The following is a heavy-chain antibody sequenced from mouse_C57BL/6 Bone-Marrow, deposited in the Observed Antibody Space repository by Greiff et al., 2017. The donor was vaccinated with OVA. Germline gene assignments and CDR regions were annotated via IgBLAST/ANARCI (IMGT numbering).Heavy chain of an antibody. CDR1: GFTFSNYW. D-gene: IGHD1-1*01. V-gene: IGHV6-3*01. Sequence: EVQLQQSGGGLVQPGGSMKLSCVASGFTFSNYWMNWVRQSPEKGLEWVAQIRLKSDNYATHYAESVKGRFTISRDDSKSSVYLQMNNLRAEDTGIYYCTGAYYGSSYWYFDVWGTGTTVTVSS. CDR2: IRLKSDNYAT. J-gene: IGHJ1*03. CDR3: TGAYYGSSYWYFDV.